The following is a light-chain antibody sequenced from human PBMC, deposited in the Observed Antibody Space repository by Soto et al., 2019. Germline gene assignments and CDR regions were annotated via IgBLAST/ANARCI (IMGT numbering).Light chain of an antibody. CDR1: QSISSW. V-gene: IGKV1-5*01. CDR2: DAS. Sequence: DIQMTQSPSTLSASVGDRVTITCRASQSISSWLAWYQQKSGKAPKLLIYDASSLESGVPSRFSGSGSGTEFTLTISSLQSYDFATYYCQQYNSYGTFGQGTKVEIK. J-gene: IGKJ1*01. CDR3: QQYNSYGT.